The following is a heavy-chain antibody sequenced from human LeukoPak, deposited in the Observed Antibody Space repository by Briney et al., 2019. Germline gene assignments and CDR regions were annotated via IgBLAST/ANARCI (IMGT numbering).Heavy chain of an antibody. CDR1: GFTFSSYS. Sequence: GGSLRLSCAASGFTFSSYSMNWVRQAPGKGLEWVSSISSSSSYIYYADSVKGRFTISRDNAKNSLYLQMNSLRAEDTAVYYCAREGYYDSSGYYRRGFDYWGQGTLVTVSS. V-gene: IGHV3-21*01. CDR3: AREGYYDSSGYYRRGFDY. CDR2: ISSSSSYI. D-gene: IGHD3-22*01. J-gene: IGHJ4*02.